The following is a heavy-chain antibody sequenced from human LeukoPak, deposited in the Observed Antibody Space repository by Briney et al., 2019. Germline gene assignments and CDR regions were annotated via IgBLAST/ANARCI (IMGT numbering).Heavy chain of an antibody. V-gene: IGHV4-59*08. Sequence: PSETLSLTCTVSGGSISSHYWTWIRQPPGKGLEWIGYMYYSGSTNSNPSLKSRVTMSVDTSKNQFSLKLSSVTAADTAVYYCARMYADLYYYGMEVWGQGTTVTVS. CDR3: ARMYADLYYYGMEV. J-gene: IGHJ6*02. CDR2: MYYSGST. D-gene: IGHD2-8*01. CDR1: GGSISSHY.